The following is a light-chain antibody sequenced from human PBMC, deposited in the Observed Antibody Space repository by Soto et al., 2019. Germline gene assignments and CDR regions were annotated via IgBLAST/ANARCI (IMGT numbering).Light chain of an antibody. Sequence: QSVLTQPPSVSGAPGQRVTISCTGSSSNLGAAYDVHWYQQLRGTAPKLLVYLNDQRPSGVPDRFSGSKSGTSASLAISGLRSEDEADYHCAAWDDSLSGPVFGGGTKLTVL. V-gene: IGLV1-47*02. CDR2: LND. CDR3: AAWDDSLSGPV. CDR1: SSNLGAAYD. J-gene: IGLJ2*01.